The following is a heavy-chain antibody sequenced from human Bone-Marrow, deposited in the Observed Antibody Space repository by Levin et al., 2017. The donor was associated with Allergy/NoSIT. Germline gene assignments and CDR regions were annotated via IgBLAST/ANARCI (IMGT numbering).Heavy chain of an antibody. J-gene: IGHJ3*02. Sequence: PGGSLRLSCAASGFAFDDHAMAWVRQAPGKGLEWVSLLTWDGGSTHYIDSVKGRFTISRDNSKSSLFLQMNNLRVEDTALYYCARDVGYSSGWDAFDIWGQGTMVTVSS. V-gene: IGHV3-43D*03. D-gene: IGHD6-19*01. CDR1: GFAFDDHA. CDR2: LTWDGGST. CDR3: ARDVGYSSGWDAFDI.